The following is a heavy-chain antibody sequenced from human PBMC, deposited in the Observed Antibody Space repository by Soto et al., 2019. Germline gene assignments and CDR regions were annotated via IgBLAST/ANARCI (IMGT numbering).Heavy chain of an antibody. CDR2: VFPDDSDV. Sequence: GESLKISCKGSGYSFAGYWITWVRQKPGKGLELMGIVFPDDSDVRYSPSFQGQVTISADKSINTAYLQWSALKASDAAMYYCARHLTGDLGRGMDVWGQGTTVTVSS. V-gene: IGHV5-51*01. D-gene: IGHD7-27*01. CDR3: ARHLTGDLGRGMDV. J-gene: IGHJ6*02. CDR1: GYSFAGYW.